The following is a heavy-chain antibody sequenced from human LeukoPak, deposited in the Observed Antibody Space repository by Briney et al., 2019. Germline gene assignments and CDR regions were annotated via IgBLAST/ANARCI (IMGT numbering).Heavy chain of an antibody. J-gene: IGHJ4*02. CDR1: GVTFSNYG. CDR3: ARDSSYGSGSPAAD. Sequence: GGSLRLSCAASGVTFSNYGMHWIRQAPGKGLEWVAVIWYDGSNKYYADSVKGRFTISRDNSKNTLYLQMNSLRAEDTAVYYCARDSSYGSGSPAADWGQGTLVTVSS. D-gene: IGHD3-10*01. V-gene: IGHV3-33*01. CDR2: IWYDGSNK.